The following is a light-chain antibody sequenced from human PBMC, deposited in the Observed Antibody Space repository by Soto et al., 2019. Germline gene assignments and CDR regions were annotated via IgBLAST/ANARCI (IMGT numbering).Light chain of an antibody. CDR2: GAS. Sequence: EIVMTQSPATLSVSPGERATLSCRASQSVSSNLAWYQQKPGQAPRLLIYGASTRATGIPARFSGSRSGTEFTLTISSLQSEDFAVYYCQHYNSGPRTFGQGTKVEIK. V-gene: IGKV3-15*01. CDR1: QSVSSN. CDR3: QHYNSGPRT. J-gene: IGKJ1*01.